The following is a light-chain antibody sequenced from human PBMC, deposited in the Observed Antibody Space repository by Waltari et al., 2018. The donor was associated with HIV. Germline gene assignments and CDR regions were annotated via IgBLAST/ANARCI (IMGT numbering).Light chain of an antibody. J-gene: IGKJ1*01. CDR3: QQCYSTPWT. CDR2: GAS. CDR1: QSVSSGY. V-gene: IGKV3-20*01. Sequence: EIVLTQSPGTLSLSPGERATLSCRASQSVSSGYLAWYQQKPGQAPRLLISGASRRATGIPDRFSGSGSGTDFTLTIRLEPEDFAVYYCQQCYSTPWTFGQGTKVEIK.